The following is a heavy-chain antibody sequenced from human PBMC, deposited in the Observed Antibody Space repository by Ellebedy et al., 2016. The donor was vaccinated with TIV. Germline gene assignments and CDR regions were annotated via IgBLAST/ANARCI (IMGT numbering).Heavy chain of an antibody. D-gene: IGHD3-16*01. V-gene: IGHV1-18*01. CDR2: INPNSGGT. Sequence: ASVKVSCXASGGTFSSYAISWVRQAPGQGLEWMGRINPNSGGTNYAQKLQGRVTMTTDTSTSTAYMELRSLRSDDTAVYYCARWWGSYSPVFDYWGQGTLVTVSS. CDR1: GGTFSSYA. J-gene: IGHJ4*02. CDR3: ARWWGSYSPVFDY.